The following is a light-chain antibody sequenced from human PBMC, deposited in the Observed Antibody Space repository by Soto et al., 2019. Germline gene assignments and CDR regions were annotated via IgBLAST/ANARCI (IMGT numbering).Light chain of an antibody. CDR2: EVS. J-gene: IGLJ1*01. CDR3: NAYTSKSTGV. V-gene: IGLV2-14*01. CDR1: SSDVGGYNY. Sequence: QSALTQPASVSGSPGQSITISCTGTSSDVGGYNYVSWYQQHPGKAPKLIIYEVSNRPSGVSNRFSGSMSGNTASLTISGLQAQDEADYYCNAYTSKSTGVFGTGTKVTV.